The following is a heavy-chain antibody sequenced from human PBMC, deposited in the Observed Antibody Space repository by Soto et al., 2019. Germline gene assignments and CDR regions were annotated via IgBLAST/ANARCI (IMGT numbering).Heavy chain of an antibody. V-gene: IGHV4-39*01. CDR2: SYYSGTT. D-gene: IGHD1-1*01. CDR1: GASISVHSYY. Sequence: SETLSLTCTVSGASISVHSYYWTWIRQPPGKGLEWIGSSYYSGTTYFNPSLKSRATISVDTSKNQFSLRLTSVTAADTAIYYCTRLYNRNHNYIDLSGPGALGTVST. CDR3: TRLYNRNHNYIDL. J-gene: IGHJ5*02.